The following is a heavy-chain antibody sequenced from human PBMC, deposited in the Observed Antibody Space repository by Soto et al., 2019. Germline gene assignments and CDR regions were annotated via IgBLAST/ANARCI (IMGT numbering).Heavy chain of an antibody. Sequence: EVQLLESGGGLVQPGGSLRLSCAASGFTFSNYAMSWVRQAPGKGLEWVSATSGSGGSTFYADSVKGRFTISRDNSKNTLSLQMSRLRGEDTAIYSCAKGYSFGFDYWGQGTLVTVSS. V-gene: IGHV3-23*01. J-gene: IGHJ4*02. CDR1: GFTFSNYA. CDR3: AKGYSFGFDY. CDR2: TSGSGGST. D-gene: IGHD4-4*01.